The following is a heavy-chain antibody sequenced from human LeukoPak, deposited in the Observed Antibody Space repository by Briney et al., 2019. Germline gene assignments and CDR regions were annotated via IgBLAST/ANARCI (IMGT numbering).Heavy chain of an antibody. CDR2: ISSSSYI. CDR3: ARNSAAGYYGMDV. D-gene: IGHD2-15*01. V-gene: IGHV3-21*01. J-gene: IGHJ6*02. CDR1: GFTFSSYS. Sequence: GGPLRLSCAASGFTFSSYSMNWVRQAPGKGLEWVSSISSSSYIYYADSVKGRFTISRDNAKNSLYLQMNSLRAEDTAVYYCARNSAAGYYGMDVWGQGTTVTVSS.